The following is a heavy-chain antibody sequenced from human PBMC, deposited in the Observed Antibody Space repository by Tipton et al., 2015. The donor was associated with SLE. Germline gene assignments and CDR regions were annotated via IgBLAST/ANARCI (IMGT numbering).Heavy chain of an antibody. Sequence: TLSLTCTVSGGSFSSDTYLWGWIRQPPGKGLEWIASIHYTGSTYYNPSLKSRVIISVDTSKNQFSLKLSSMTAADTAVYYCARGDYGTKPGFDYWGQGTLVTVST. CDR2: IHYTGST. V-gene: IGHV4-39*07. CDR3: ARGDYGTKPGFDY. D-gene: IGHD4-17*01. J-gene: IGHJ4*02. CDR1: GGSFSSDTYL.